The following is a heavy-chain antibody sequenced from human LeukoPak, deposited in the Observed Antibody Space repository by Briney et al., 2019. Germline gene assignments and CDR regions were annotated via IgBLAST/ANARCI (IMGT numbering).Heavy chain of an antibody. Sequence: ASVKVSCKASGYTFTGYYMHWVGQAPGQGLEWMGWINPNSGGANYAQKFQGRVSMTRDTSISTAYMELSRLRSDDTAVYYCARDAGGGFGEVHYYMDVWGKGTTVTISS. D-gene: IGHD3-10*01. CDR3: ARDAGGGFGEVHYYMDV. CDR1: GYTFTGYY. V-gene: IGHV1-2*02. CDR2: INPNSGGA. J-gene: IGHJ6*03.